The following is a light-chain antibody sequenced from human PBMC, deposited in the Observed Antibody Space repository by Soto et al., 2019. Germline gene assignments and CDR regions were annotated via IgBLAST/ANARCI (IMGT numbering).Light chain of an antibody. V-gene: IGLV2-23*01. CDR3: FSYATNTTFWA. CDR2: EGF. J-gene: IGLJ3*02. Sequence: QSARTQPASVSGSPGQSITISCTGTSSDIGNYNLVSWYQQYPGKAPKLLIYEGFKRPSGVSDRFSGSKLGNTASLTISGLQAEDEADYYCFSYATNTTFWAFGGGTKLTVL. CDR1: SSDIGNYNL.